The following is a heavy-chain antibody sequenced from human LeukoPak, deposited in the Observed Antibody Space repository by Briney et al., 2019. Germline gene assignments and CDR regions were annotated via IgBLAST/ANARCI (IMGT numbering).Heavy chain of an antibody. V-gene: IGHV4-59*01. CDR1: GGSISSYY. Sequence: SETLSLTCTVSGGSISSYYWSWIRQPPGKGLEWIGYIYYSGSTNYNPSLKSRVTISVDTSKNQFSLKLSSVTAADTAVYYCAKTPDYWGQGTLVIVSS. J-gene: IGHJ4*02. CDR2: IYYSGST. CDR3: AKTPDY.